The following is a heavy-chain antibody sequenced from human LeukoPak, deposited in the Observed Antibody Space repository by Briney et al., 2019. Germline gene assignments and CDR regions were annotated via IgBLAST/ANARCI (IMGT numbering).Heavy chain of an antibody. CDR1: GGSFSGYY. D-gene: IGHD2/OR15-2a*01. V-gene: IGHV4-59*01. J-gene: IGHJ5*02. Sequence: PSETLSLTCAVYGGSFSGYYWSWIRQPPGKGLEWIGYVYNSGSSNYNPSLKSRVTISVDTSKNQISLKLSSVTAADTAVYYCARNRWFDPWGQGTLVTVSS. CDR3: ARNRWFDP. CDR2: VYNSGSS.